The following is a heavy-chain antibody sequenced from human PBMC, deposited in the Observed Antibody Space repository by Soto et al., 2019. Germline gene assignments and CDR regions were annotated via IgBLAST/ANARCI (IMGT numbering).Heavy chain of an antibody. CDR2: IWYDGSNK. CDR1: GFTFSSYG. V-gene: IGHV3-33*01. CDR3: ARVQGATRDYPDTEAYYYYYGMDV. J-gene: IGHJ6*02. D-gene: IGHD1-26*01. Sequence: GGSLRLSCAASGFTFSSYGMHWVRQAPGKGLEWVAVIWYDGSNKYYADSVKGRFTISRDNSKNTLYLQMNSLRAEDTAVYYCARVQGATRDYPDTEAYYYYYGMDVWGQGTTVTVSS.